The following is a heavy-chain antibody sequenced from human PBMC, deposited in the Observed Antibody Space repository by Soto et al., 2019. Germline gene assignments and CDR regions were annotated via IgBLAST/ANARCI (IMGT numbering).Heavy chain of an antibody. Sequence: ASVKVYCKASGYTFTSYAMHWVRQAPGQRLEWMGWINAGNGNTKYSQKFQGRVTITRDTSASTAYMELSSLRSEDTAVYYCARDGGNIVLMVYYYYMDVWGKGTTVTVSS. D-gene: IGHD2-8*01. CDR3: ARDGGNIVLMVYYYYMDV. CDR2: INAGNGNT. V-gene: IGHV1-3*01. J-gene: IGHJ6*03. CDR1: GYTFTSYA.